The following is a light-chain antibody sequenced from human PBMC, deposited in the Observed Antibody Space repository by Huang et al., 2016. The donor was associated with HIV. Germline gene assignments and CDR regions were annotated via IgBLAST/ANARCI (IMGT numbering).Light chain of an antibody. Sequence: IQMTQSPTSLSASVGDRVSIVCRASQSISTYLNWYQQKPGKAPKLLISSASTLHSGVPSRFSGSGSGTEFTLTMRGLQLDDFATYYCQQSYSALSSFGPGTRLKIK. V-gene: IGKV1-39*01. CDR1: QSISTY. J-gene: IGKJ5*01. CDR3: QQSYSALSS. CDR2: SAS.